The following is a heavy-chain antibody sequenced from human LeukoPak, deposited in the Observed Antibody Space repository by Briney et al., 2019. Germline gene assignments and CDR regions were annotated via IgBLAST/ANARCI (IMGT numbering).Heavy chain of an antibody. CDR2: ISGSGGST. CDR1: GFTFSSYS. J-gene: IGHJ3*02. D-gene: IGHD6-13*01. Sequence: GGSLRLSCAASGFTFSSYSMNWVRQAPGKWLEWVSAISGSGGSTYYADSVKGRFTISRDNSKYTLYLQMNSLRAEDTAVYYCAKYKQQLAFDAFDIWGQGTMVTVSS. CDR3: AKYKQQLAFDAFDI. V-gene: IGHV3-23*01.